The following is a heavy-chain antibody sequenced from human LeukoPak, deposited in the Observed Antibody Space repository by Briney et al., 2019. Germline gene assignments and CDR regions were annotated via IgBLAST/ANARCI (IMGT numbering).Heavy chain of an antibody. Sequence: GESLKISCQASGYTFINYWIGWVRQMPGKGLEWMGIIYPGDSDTKYSPSFQGQVTISADKSIITAYLQWTSLKASDTAMYYCARHNGDYAQDNWFDPWGQGTLVTVSS. CDR3: ARHNGDYAQDNWFDP. D-gene: IGHD4-17*01. CDR2: IYPGDSDT. J-gene: IGHJ5*02. CDR1: GYTFINYW. V-gene: IGHV5-51*01.